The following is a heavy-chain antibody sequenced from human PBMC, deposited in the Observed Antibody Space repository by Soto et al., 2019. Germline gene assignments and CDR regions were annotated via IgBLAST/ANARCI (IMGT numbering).Heavy chain of an antibody. Sequence: EVQLLESGGGLVRPGGSLRLSCAASGFTSSSFAMSWVRQAPGKGLEWVSSICVSGGSTYYADSVKGRFTFSRDNSKNTVYRQMNSLRAEDTAVYYCAKESGGDCYSDWFDPWGQGTLVNVSS. V-gene: IGHV3-23*01. CDR3: AKESGGDCYSDWFDP. CDR2: ICVSGGST. D-gene: IGHD2-21*02. J-gene: IGHJ5*02. CDR1: GFTSSSFA.